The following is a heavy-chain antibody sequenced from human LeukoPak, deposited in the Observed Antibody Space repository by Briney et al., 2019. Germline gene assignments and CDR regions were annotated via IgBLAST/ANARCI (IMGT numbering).Heavy chain of an antibody. V-gene: IGHV4-38-2*02. CDR2: IYHSGST. CDR3: ARVPPYYDFWSGYYTGPDY. D-gene: IGHD3-3*01. J-gene: IGHJ4*02. Sequence: SETLSLTCTVSGYSISSGYYWGWIRQPPGKGLEWIGSIYHSGSTYYNPSLKSRVTISVDTSKNQFSLKLGSVTAADTAVYYCARVPPYYDFWSGYYTGPDYWGQGTLVTVSS. CDR1: GYSISSGYY.